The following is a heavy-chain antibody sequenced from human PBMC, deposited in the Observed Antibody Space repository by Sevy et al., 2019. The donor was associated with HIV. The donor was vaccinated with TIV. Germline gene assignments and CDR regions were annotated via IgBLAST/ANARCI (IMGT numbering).Heavy chain of an antibody. CDR2: IKSKTDGGTT. D-gene: IGHD2-2*01. V-gene: IGHV3-15*01. Sequence: GGSLRLSCAASGFTFSNAWMSWVRQAPGKGLEWAGRIKSKTDGGTTDYAAPVKGRFTISRDDSKNTLYLQMNSLKTEDPAVYYCTTSLHCSSTSEPTAGYWCNAFDIWGQGTMVTVSS. J-gene: IGHJ3*02. CDR1: GFTFSNAW. CDR3: TTSLHCSSTSEPTAGYWCNAFDI.